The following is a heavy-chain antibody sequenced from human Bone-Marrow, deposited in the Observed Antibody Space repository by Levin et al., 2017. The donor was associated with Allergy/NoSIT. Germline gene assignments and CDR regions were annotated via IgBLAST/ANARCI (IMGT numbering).Heavy chain of an antibody. CDR2: IKPDGSER. CDR1: GFMLGDYW. CDR3: ARARGLEA. V-gene: IGHV3-7*03. J-gene: IGHJ6*04. Sequence: GGSLRLSCVVSGFMLGDYWMTWVRQAPGKGLEWVANIKPDGSERYYVDSVKGRFTISRDNARNSLFLQMNTLRVDDTAFYYCARARGLEAWGKGTTVTVSS.